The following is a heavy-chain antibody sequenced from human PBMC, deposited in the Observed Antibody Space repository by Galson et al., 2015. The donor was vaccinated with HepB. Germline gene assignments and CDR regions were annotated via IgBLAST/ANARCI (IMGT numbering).Heavy chain of an antibody. CDR1: GGTFSSYA. J-gene: IGHJ4*02. CDR3: ARVGTKLGYCSSTSCYGTPFVY. D-gene: IGHD2-2*01. Sequence: SVKVSCKASGGTFSSYAISWVRQAPGQGLEWMGGIIPIFGTANYAQKFQGRVTITADESTSTAYMELSSLRSEDTAVYYCARVGTKLGYCSSTSCYGTPFVYWGQGTLVTVSS. V-gene: IGHV1-69*13. CDR2: IIPIFGTA.